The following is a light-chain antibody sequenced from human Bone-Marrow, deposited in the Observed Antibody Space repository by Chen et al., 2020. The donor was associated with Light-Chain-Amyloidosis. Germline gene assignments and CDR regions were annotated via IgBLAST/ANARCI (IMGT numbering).Light chain of an antibody. J-gene: IGKJ2*01. CDR3: MQTLQPLRT. CDR1: QSLMQNNGYNF. Sequence: IVMTQSPLSLAVTPGESASISCTSNQSLMQNNGYNFLDLYLQKPGQSPQLLIHLASDRASGVPDRCSGSGAGEDFTRKITSVEADDVGVYFSMQTLQPLRTCGQVTKLGI. CDR2: LAS. V-gene: IGKV2-28*01.